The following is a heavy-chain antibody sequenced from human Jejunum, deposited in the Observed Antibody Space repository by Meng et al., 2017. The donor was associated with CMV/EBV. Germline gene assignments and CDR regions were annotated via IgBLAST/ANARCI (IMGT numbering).Heavy chain of an antibody. CDR1: SSW. J-gene: IGHJ4*02. V-gene: IGHV5-51*01. D-gene: IGHD3/OR15-3a*01. CDR3: ARGGTYNFWTTYFSFPFDS. CDR2: IHPYDSDT. Sequence: SSWIGWVRQMPGRGLEWMGIIHPYDSDTRYSPSFQGQVTISVDYSINTAYLQTSSLKASDTAIYYCARGGTYNFWTTYFSFPFDSWGQGTPVTVSS.